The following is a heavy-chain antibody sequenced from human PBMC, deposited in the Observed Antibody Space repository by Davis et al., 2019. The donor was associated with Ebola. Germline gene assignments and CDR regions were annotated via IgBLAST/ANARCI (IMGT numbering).Heavy chain of an antibody. V-gene: IGHV3-7*01. CDR1: GFTFSSYW. D-gene: IGHD6-13*01. Sequence: GESLKISCAASGFTFSSYWMSWVRQAPGKGLEWVANIKQDGSEKYYVDSVKGRFTISRDNAKNSLYLQMNSLRAEDTAVYYCARLGTAAAGKRNWFDPWGQGTLVTVSS. CDR3: ARLGTAAAGKRNWFDP. CDR2: IKQDGSEK. J-gene: IGHJ5*02.